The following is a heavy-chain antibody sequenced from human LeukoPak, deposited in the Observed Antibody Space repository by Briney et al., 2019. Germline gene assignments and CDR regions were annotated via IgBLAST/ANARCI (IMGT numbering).Heavy chain of an antibody. J-gene: IGHJ6*03. CDR3: ARDLYSSSSEGYMDV. D-gene: IGHD6-6*01. CDR1: GFTFSSYA. V-gene: IGHV3-30-3*01. CDR2: ISYDGSKK. Sequence: SGGSLRLSCAASGFTFSSYAMHWVRQAPGKGLEWVAVISYDGSKKYYADSVKGRFTISRDNSKNTLYLQMNSLRAEDTAVYYCARDLYSSSSEGYMDVWGKGTTVTVSS.